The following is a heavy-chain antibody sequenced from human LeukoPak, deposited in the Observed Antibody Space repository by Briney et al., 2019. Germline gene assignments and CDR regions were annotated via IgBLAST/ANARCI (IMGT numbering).Heavy chain of an antibody. CDR2: INPNSGDT. CDR3: ARGNWFDP. J-gene: IGHJ5*02. Sequence: ASVKVSCKASGYTLTAYYMHWIRQAPGQGLEWMGWINPNSGDTDFAQKFQGRVIMTRDTSLNTAYMELNRLRSDDTAVYCCARGNWFDPWGQGTLVTVSS. V-gene: IGHV1-2*02. CDR1: GYTLTAYY.